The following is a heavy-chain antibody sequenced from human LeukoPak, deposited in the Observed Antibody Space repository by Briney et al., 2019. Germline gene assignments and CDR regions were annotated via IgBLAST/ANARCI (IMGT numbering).Heavy chain of an antibody. J-gene: IGHJ4*02. D-gene: IGHD3-10*01. Sequence: PGGSLGLSCAASGFTVSSKYMNWVRQAPGKGLEWVSVINSDSSTYYADSVKGRFAISRDNSKNTLYLQMNSLRVEDTAVYYCARDGEWGQGTLVTVSS. CDR1: GFTVSSKY. CDR2: INSDSST. V-gene: IGHV3-66*01. CDR3: ARDGE.